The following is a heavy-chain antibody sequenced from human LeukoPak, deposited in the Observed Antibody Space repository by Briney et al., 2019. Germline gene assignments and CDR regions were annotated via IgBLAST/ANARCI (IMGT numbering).Heavy chain of an antibody. CDR3: AREMTTMIDYYYMDV. D-gene: IGHD3-22*01. CDR1: GGTFSSYA. J-gene: IGHJ6*03. V-gene: IGHV1-69*05. Sequence: SVKVSCKASGGTFSSYAISWVRQAPGQGLEWMGRIIPIFGTANYAQKFQGRVTITTDVSTSTAYMGLSSLRSEDTAVYYCAREMTTMIDYYYMDVWGKGTTVTVSS. CDR2: IIPIFGTA.